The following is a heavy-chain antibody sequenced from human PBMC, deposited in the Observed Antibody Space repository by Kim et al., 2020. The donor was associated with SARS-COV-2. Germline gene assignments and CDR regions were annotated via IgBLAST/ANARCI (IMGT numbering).Heavy chain of an antibody. J-gene: IGHJ6*02. CDR2: ISYDGSNK. Sequence: GGSLRLSCAASGFTFSSYAMHWVRQAPGKGLEWVAVISYDGSNKYYVDSVKGRFTISRDNSKNTLYLQMNSLRAEDTAVYYCARARGGNYYYGMGVWGQGTTVTVSS. V-gene: IGHV3-30*04. CDR1: GFTFSSYA. CDR3: ARARGGNYYYGMGV. D-gene: IGHD3-16*01.